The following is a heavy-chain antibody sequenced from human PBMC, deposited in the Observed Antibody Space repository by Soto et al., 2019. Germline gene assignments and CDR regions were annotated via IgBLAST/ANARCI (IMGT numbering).Heavy chain of an antibody. CDR1: GYSCGNFW. V-gene: IGHV5-51*01. CDR2: VYLDDSDI. CDR3: AHTLVGGGALDI. Sequence: EVQLVQSGAEVKKAGESLKISCKGSGYSCGNFWIAWVRQMPGKGLEWMGIVYLDDSDIRYSPSFQAQVAISADKSVSHAYLDLRTLRASETAIYYCAHTLVGGGALDIWGQGTVVTVSS. J-gene: IGHJ3*02. D-gene: IGHD1-26*01.